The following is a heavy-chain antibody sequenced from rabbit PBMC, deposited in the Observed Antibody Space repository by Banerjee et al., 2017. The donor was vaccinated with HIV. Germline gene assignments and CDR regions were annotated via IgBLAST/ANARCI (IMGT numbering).Heavy chain of an antibody. J-gene: IGHJ4*01. Sequence: QEQLKESGGGLVQPGGSLKLSCKASGFDFSSYYMSWVRQAPGKGLEWIACIDAGSSGSTYYTSWAKGRFTISKTSSTTVTLQMTSLTAADTAAYFCARSGTSASYYFNLWGQGTLVTVS. CDR2: IDAGSSGST. V-gene: IGHV1S45*01. CDR3: ARSGTSASYYFNL. CDR1: GFDFSSYYM. D-gene: IGHD8-1*01.